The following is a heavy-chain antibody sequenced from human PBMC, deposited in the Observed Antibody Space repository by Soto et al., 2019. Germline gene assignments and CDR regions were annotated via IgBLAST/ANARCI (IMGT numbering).Heavy chain of an antibody. D-gene: IGHD6-19*01. CDR2: IYYSGGT. Sequence: SYTLSIAGTVSVAAVSSCGYFYTWILQPPGKGLEWLGYIYYSGGTNYNPSLKSRVTISLDKSKSQFSLRLISVTAADTAVYYCTREQSDDNYFDPWGQGTLVTGYS. V-gene: IGHV4-61*08. J-gene: IGHJ5*02. CDR1: VAAVSSCGYF. CDR3: TREQSDDNYFDP.